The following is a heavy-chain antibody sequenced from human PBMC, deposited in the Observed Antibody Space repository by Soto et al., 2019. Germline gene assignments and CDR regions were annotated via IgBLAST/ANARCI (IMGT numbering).Heavy chain of an antibody. J-gene: IGHJ4*02. D-gene: IGHD3-9*01. V-gene: IGHV2-5*02. CDR1: GFSLSTSGVG. CDR2: IYWDDSK. Sequence: QITLKESGPTLVRPTQTLTLTCAFSGFSLSTSGVGVGWIRQPPGKALEWLAVIYWDDSKHYSPSLRSRPTITKDTSKNQVVLTMTNMDPMDTGTYYCAHKGPEDWPLAYWGQGTLVTVSS. CDR3: AHKGPEDWPLAY.